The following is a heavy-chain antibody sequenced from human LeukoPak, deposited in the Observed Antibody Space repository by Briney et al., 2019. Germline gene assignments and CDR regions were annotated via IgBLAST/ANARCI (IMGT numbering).Heavy chain of an antibody. V-gene: IGHV3-20*04. CDR3: AREVRDCSSTSCRYYYYYYYMDV. J-gene: IGHJ6*03. CDR2: INWNGGST. Sequence: PGGSLGLSCAASGFTFDDYGMSWVRQAPGKGLEWVSGINWNGGSTGHADSVKGRFTISRDNAKNSLYLQMNSLRAEDTALYYCAREVRDCSSTSCRYYYYYYYMDVWGKGTTVTVSS. CDR1: GFTFDDYG. D-gene: IGHD2-2*01.